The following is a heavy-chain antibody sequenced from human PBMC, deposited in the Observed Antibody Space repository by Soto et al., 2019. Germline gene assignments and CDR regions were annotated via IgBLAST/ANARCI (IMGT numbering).Heavy chain of an antibody. CDR1: GFSFSNSG. J-gene: IGHJ4*02. CDR2: ISYDGSNK. V-gene: IGHV3-30*18. Sequence: GGSLRLSCPASGFSFSNSGMHWVRQAPGKGLEWAAFISYDGSNKYYADSVKGRFTISRDNSKNTLYLQMNSLRAEDTAVYYCANDRGKIYFDYWGQGTLVHVSS. CDR3: ANDRGKIYFDY.